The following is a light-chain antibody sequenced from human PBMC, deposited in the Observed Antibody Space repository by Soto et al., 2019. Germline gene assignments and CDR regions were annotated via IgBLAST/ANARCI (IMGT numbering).Light chain of an antibody. J-gene: IGKJ2*01. CDR1: QSVSSSY. CDR3: QQYNNWPPYT. CDR2: GAS. Sequence: EIVLTQSPATLSLSPGERATLSCRASQSVSSSYLAWYQQKPGQAPRLLIYGASSRATGIPDRFSGSGSGTDFTLTISSLQSEDFAVYYCQQYNNWPPYTFGQGTKVDIK. V-gene: IGKV3-20*01.